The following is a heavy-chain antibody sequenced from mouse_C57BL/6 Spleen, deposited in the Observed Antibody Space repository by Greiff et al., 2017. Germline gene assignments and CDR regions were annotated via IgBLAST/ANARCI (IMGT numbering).Heavy chain of an antibody. V-gene: IGHV1-5*01. Sequence: VHVKQSGTVLARPGASVKMSCKTSGYTFTSYWMHWVKQRPGQGLEWIGAIYPGNSDTSYNQKFKGKDKLTAVTSASTAYMELSSLTNEDSAVYYCTRWDGSSYDYAMDYWGQGTSVTVSS. CDR2: IYPGNSDT. J-gene: IGHJ4*01. CDR1: GYTFTSYW. D-gene: IGHD1-1*01. CDR3: TRWDGSSYDYAMDY.